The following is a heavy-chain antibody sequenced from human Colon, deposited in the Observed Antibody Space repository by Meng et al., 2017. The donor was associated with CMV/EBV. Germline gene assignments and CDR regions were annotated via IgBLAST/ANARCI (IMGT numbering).Heavy chain of an antibody. CDR2: IYSGGST. Sequence: GGSLRLSCAASGFIVSNNHMTWVRQAPGKGLEYVSIIYSGGSTDYVDSVKGRFTISRDNSKNTLYLQMNSLRAEDTAVYYCARGNYGSGSYLGAFDIWGQGTMVTVSS. D-gene: IGHD3-10*01. J-gene: IGHJ3*02. V-gene: IGHV3-66*02. CDR3: ARGNYGSGSYLGAFDI. CDR1: GFIVSNNH.